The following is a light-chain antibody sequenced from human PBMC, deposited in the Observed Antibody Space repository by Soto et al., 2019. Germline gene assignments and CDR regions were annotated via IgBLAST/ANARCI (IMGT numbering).Light chain of an antibody. CDR2: GAS. CDR3: QQYNNWPLT. Sequence: EILMTQSPATLSVSPGERATLSCRASQSVSSDLAWYQKKPGQAPRLLIYGASTRATGIPARFSGSGSGTEFTLTISSLQSEDFAVYYCQQYNNWPLTFGGGTKVEIK. J-gene: IGKJ4*01. V-gene: IGKV3-15*01. CDR1: QSVSSD.